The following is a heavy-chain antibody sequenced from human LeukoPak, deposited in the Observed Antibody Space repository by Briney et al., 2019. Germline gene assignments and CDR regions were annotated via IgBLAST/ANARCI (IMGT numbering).Heavy chain of an antibody. J-gene: IGHJ5*02. Sequence: SETLSLTCTVSDGSISSSGYYWGWIRQPPGKGLEWIASIYYSGSTYYNPSLKSRVTISVDTSKNQLSLKLSSLTASDTAVYYCARHEYSGIYYGLSWFDPWAQGTLVTVSS. CDR1: DGSISSSGYY. V-gene: IGHV4-39*01. D-gene: IGHD1-26*01. CDR2: IYYSGST. CDR3: ARHEYSGIYYGLSWFDP.